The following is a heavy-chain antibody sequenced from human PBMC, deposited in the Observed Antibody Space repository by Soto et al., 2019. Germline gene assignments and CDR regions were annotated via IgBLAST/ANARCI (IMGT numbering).Heavy chain of an antibody. CDR2: IYYSGST. Sequence: SETLSLTCTVSGGSISSSRYYWGWIRQPPGKGLEWIGSIYYSGSTYYNPSLKSRVTISVDTSKNQFSLKLSSVTAADTPVYYCARDYGDYESAFDIWGQGTMVTVSS. J-gene: IGHJ3*02. D-gene: IGHD4-17*01. CDR1: GGSISSSRYY. V-gene: IGHV4-39*01. CDR3: ARDYGDYESAFDI.